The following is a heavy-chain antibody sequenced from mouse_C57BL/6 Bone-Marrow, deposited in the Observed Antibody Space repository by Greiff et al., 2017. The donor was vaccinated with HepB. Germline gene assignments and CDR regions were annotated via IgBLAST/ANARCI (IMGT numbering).Heavy chain of an antibody. J-gene: IGHJ3*01. V-gene: IGHV1-62-2*01. D-gene: IGHD1-1*01. CDR3: ARHEDRYYGSWAWFAY. Sequence: QVHVKQSGAELVKPGASVKLSCKASGYTFTEYTIHWVKQRSGQGLEWIGWFYPGSGSIKYNEKFKDKPTLTADKSSSTVYMELSRLTSEDSAVYFCARHEDRYYGSWAWFAYWGQGTLVTVSA. CDR1: GYTFTEYT. CDR2: FYPGSGSI.